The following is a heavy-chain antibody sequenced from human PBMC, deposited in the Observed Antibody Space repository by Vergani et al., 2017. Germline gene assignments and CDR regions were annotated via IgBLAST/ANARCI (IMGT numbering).Heavy chain of an antibody. Sequence: QLQLQESGPGLVKPSETLSLSCRVSGDSISRSHYYWGFIRQPPGKGLEWIGSISSSGSPYYNPTLKSRLAFSVDTSKNLFSLRLKSVTATDTGMYYCTRHWAVVAANNWFDPWGQGTLVTVSS. J-gene: IGHJ5*02. CDR3: TRHWAVVAANNWFDP. D-gene: IGHD2-15*01. CDR2: ISSSGSP. CDR1: GDSISRSHYY. V-gene: IGHV4-39*01.